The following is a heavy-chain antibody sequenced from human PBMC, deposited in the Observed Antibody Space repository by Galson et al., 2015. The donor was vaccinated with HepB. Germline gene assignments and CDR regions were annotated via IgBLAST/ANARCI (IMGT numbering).Heavy chain of an antibody. J-gene: IGHJ6*02. CDR1: GFTFGSFW. D-gene: IGHD3-10*01. CDR2: INQDGSEK. V-gene: IGHV3-7*03. CDR3: ARRISLVRGIITRPDYYYGMDV. Sequence: SLRLSCAASGFTFGSFWMNWVRQAPGEGLEWVANINQDGSEKYYIDSLKGRFTISRGNDKNSVYLQMDSLRAEDTAVYYCARRISLVRGIITRPDYYYGMDVWGQGTTATVAS.